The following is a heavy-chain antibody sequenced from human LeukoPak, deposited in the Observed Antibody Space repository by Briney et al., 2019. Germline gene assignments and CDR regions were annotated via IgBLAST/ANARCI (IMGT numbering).Heavy chain of an antibody. CDR1: GYTFTSYG. CDR2: INPSSGAT. D-gene: IGHD3-16*01. Sequence: ASVKVSCKASGYTFTSYGVNWVRQAPGQGLEWMGWINPSSGATRYAQKFQGRVTMTRDTSSSTAYMELSRLRSDDAAVYYCATLGGHSLAVQNGYWGQGTLVTVSS. V-gene: IGHV1-2*02. J-gene: IGHJ4*02. CDR3: ATLGGHSLAVQNGY.